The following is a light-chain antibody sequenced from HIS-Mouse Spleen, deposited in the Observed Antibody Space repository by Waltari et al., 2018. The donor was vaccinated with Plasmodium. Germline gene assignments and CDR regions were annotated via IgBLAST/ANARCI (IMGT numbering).Light chain of an antibody. CDR3: QSYDSSLSGSV. CDR2: KDS. V-gene: IGLV3-25*02. CDR1: ALPKKY. J-gene: IGLJ2*01. Sequence: SYELTQPPSVSVSPGQTARNTCPGDALPKKYAYWYQQKAGQAPVLGIYKDSERPSGIPERCSGSRSGTSASLTITGLQAEDEADYYCQSYDSSLSGSVFGGGTKLTVL.